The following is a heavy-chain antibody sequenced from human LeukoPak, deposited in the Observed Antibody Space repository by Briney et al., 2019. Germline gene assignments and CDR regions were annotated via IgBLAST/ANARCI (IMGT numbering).Heavy chain of an antibody. CDR2: IIPILGIA. V-gene: IGHV1-69*04. CDR3: ARDQWTGYYYGMDV. D-gene: IGHD3/OR15-3a*01. J-gene: IGHJ6*02. CDR1: GGTFSSYA. Sequence: VKVSCKASGGTFSSYAISWVRQAPGQGLEWMGRIIPILGIANYAQKFQGRVTITADKSTSTAYMELSSLRSEDTAVYYCARDQWTGYYYGMDVWGQGTTVTVSS.